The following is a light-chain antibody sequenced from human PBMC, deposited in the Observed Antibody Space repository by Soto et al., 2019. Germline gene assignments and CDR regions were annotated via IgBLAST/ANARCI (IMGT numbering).Light chain of an antibody. CDR1: SSNIGAGYD. CDR2: SNN. V-gene: IGLV1-40*01. J-gene: IGLJ1*01. Sequence: QSVLTQTPSVSGAAGQRVTISCTGSSSNIGAGYDIHWYQHLPGTAPKLLIFSNNNRPSGVPDRFSGSKSGTSASLAITGLQAEDEADYYCQSYDSSLSAYVFGTGTKLTVL. CDR3: QSYDSSLSAYV.